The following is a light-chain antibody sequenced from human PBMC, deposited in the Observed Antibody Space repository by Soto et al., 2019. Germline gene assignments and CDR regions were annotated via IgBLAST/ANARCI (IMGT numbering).Light chain of an antibody. J-gene: IGLJ1*01. CDR1: SSNIRSNY. Sequence: QSVLTQPPSASGTPGQRVTISCSGSSSNIRSNYVYWYQHLTGTAPKLLIYRNNQRPSGVPDRFSGSKSGTSASLAISGLRSEDEADYYCATWDDSLSNYVFGTGTKAPS. CDR3: ATWDDSLSNYV. CDR2: RNN. V-gene: IGLV1-47*01.